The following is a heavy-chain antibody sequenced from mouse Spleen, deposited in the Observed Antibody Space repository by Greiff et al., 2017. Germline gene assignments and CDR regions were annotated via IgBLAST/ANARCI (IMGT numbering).Heavy chain of an antibody. J-gene: IGHJ2*01. V-gene: IGHV5-9-1*01. CDR3: ARRGWECYFDY. CDR1: GFTFSSYA. CDR2: ISSGGSYT. D-gene: IGHD3-3*01. Sequence: EVKVVESGGGLVKPGGSLKLSCAASGFTFSSYAMSWVRQTPEKRLEWVATISSGGSYTYYPDSVKGRFTISRDNAKNTLYLQMSSLRSEDTAMYYCARRGWECYFDYWGQGTTLTVSS.